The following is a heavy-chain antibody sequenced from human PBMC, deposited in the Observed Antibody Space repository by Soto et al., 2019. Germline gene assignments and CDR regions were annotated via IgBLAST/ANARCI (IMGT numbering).Heavy chain of an antibody. CDR3: ARGLPAVGASYYYYYGMDV. J-gene: IGHJ6*02. CDR1: GGSFSGYY. CDR2: INHSGST. D-gene: IGHD1-26*01. Sequence: PSETLSLTCAVYGGSFSGYYWSWIRQPPGKGLEWIGEINHSGSTNYNPSLKSRVTISVDTSKNQFSLKLSSVTAADTAVYYCARGLPAVGASYYYYYGMDVWGQGTTVTVSS. V-gene: IGHV4-34*01.